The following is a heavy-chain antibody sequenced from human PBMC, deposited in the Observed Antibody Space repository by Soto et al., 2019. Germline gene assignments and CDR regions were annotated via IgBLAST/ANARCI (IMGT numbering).Heavy chain of an antibody. CDR2: ISFSKGKT. V-gene: IGHV1-18*01. CDR3: ARKGYIGNFGLDV. CDR1: GCTFTNYD. J-gene: IGHJ6*02. D-gene: IGHD5-12*01. Sequence: ASVKVSCKATGCTFTNYDVDRVLRAPGQGLQWMGWISFSKGKTYYEQSFQGRVTMTTDTVTTTGYMEVRSLRSDDTAVYYCARKGYIGNFGLDVWVQGTTVTVS.